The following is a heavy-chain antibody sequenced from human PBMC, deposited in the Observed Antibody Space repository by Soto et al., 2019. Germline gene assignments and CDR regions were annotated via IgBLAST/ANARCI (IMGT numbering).Heavy chain of an antibody. CDR2: IDPSDSYT. CDR3: ARHYNILTGYDY. D-gene: IGHD3-9*01. Sequence: LGESLKISCKGSGYSFTSYWISWVRQMPGKGLEWMGRIDPSDSYTNYSPSFQGHVTISADKSISTAYLQWSSLKASDTAMYYCARHYNILTGYDYWGQGTLVTVSS. V-gene: IGHV5-10-1*01. J-gene: IGHJ4*02. CDR1: GYSFTSYW.